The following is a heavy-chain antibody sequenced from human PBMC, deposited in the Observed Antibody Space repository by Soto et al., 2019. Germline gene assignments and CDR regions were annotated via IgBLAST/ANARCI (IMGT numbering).Heavy chain of an antibody. V-gene: IGHV3-48*01. CDR2: MTTTSTHI. Sequence: EFQLVESGGGLVQPGGSLRLSCAASGFTFSTYNMVWVRQAPGMGLEWLSYMTTTSTHIYYADSVKGRFTISRDNAKNSLYLQMNNLRAEDTAVYYCARYYDSSGPDLWGRGTRVTVSS. J-gene: IGHJ2*01. D-gene: IGHD3-22*01. CDR3: ARYYDSSGPDL. CDR1: GFTFSTYN.